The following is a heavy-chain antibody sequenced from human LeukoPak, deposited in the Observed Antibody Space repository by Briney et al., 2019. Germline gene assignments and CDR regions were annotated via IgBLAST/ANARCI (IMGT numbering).Heavy chain of an antibody. CDR2: IYSGGST. D-gene: IGHD4-17*01. CDR1: GFTVSSNY. CDR3: ARDRRSLSYYYMDV. Sequence: GGSLRLSCAASGFTVSSNYMSWVRQAPGKGLEWVSVIYSGGSTSSADSVKGRFTIFRDNFKNTLYLQMNSLRAEDTAVYYCARDRRSLSYYYMDVWGKGTTVTVSS. J-gene: IGHJ6*03. V-gene: IGHV3-53*01.